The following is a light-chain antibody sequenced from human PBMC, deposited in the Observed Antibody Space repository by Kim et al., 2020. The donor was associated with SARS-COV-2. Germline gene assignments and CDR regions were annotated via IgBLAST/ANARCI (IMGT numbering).Light chain of an antibody. Sequence: AFVGDSVTITCRASQDISSWLAWYQQKPGTAPKSLIYSASTLQSGVPSRFSGSGSGTEFSLTITSLQPEDFATYYCQQYKSYPLTFGGGTKVDIK. CDR2: SAS. CDR1: QDISSW. J-gene: IGKJ4*01. V-gene: IGKV1D-16*01. CDR3: QQYKSYPLT.